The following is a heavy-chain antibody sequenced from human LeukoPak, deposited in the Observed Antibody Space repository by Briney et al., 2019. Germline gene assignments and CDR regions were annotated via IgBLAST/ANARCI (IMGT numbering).Heavy chain of an antibody. CDR3: AREDYYESSGYYLNWFDP. V-gene: IGHV4-61*02. CDR2: IYTSGST. Sequence: SQTLSLTCTVSGGSISSGSYYWSWIRQPAGQGLEWIGRIYTSGSTNYNPSLKSRVTISVTPSKNQFSLKLSSVTAADTAVYYLAREDYYESSGYYLNWFDPWGQGTLVTVSS. CDR1: GGSISSGSYY. J-gene: IGHJ5*02. D-gene: IGHD3-22*01.